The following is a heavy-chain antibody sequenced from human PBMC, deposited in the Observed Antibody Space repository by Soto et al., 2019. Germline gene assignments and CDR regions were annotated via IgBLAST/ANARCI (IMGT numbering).Heavy chain of an antibody. Sequence: GASVKVSCKASGYTSTSYGISWVRQAPGRGLEWMGWISAYNGNTNYAQKLQGRVTMTTDTSTSTAYMELRSLRSDDTAVYYCARDQGYSSSSVYYYSYGMDVWGQGTTVTVSS. CDR2: ISAYNGNT. CDR3: ARDQGYSSSSVYYYSYGMDV. V-gene: IGHV1-18*04. CDR1: GYTSTSYG. D-gene: IGHD6-6*01. J-gene: IGHJ6*02.